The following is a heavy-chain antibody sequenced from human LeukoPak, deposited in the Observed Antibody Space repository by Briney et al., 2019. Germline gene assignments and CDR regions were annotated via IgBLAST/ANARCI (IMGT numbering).Heavy chain of an antibody. V-gene: IGHV1-69*04. CDR1: GGTFSSYA. J-gene: IGHJ5*02. CDR2: IIPIFGIA. D-gene: IGHD3-22*01. CDR3: ARDHFYDSSGYYSWFDP. Sequence: SVKVSCKASGGTFSSYAISWVRQAPGQGLEWMGRIIPIFGIANYAQKFQGRVTITADKSTSTAYMELSSLRSEDTAVYYCARDHFYDSSGYYSWFDPWGQGTLVTVSS.